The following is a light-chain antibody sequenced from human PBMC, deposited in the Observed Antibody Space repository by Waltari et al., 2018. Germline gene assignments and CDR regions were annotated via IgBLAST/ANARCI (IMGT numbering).Light chain of an antibody. Sequence: EIVMTQSPATLSVSPGETATLSCRASQSVKSNFAWYQQQPGQAPRLLIYGASTRVTGIPARFSGSGSGTEFTLTISSLQSEDSAVYFGQQYNIRPPDTFGQGTKLEIK. CDR1: QSVKSN. CDR3: QQYNIRPPDT. CDR2: GAS. V-gene: IGKV3-15*01. J-gene: IGKJ2*01.